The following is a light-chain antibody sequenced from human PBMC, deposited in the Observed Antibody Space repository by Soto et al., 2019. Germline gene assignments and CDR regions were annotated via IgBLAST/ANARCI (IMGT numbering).Light chain of an antibody. CDR3: SSYTSSSTRV. CDR1: SSDVGGYNY. J-gene: IGLJ1*01. CDR2: EVS. Sequence: QSVLTQPASVSGSPGQSITISCPGTSSDVGGYNYVSWYQQHPGKAPKLMIYEVSNRPSGVSNRFSGSKSGNTASLTFSGLQAEDEADYYCSSYTSSSTRVFGTGTKVTVL. V-gene: IGLV2-14*01.